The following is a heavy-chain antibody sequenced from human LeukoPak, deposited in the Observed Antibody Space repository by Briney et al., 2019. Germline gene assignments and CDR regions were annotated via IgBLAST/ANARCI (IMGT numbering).Heavy chain of an antibody. J-gene: IGHJ6*02. D-gene: IGHD1-26*01. CDR1: GFTFRYYS. V-gene: IGHV3-48*02. CDR3: ARDLGSGSNYRYYYGMDV. Sequence: GGSLRLSCAASGFTFRYYSVNWVRQAPGRGLEWVSYISASGATIYYADSVKGRFTISRDNAQNSLYLHMNSLRDEDAAVYYCARDLGSGSNYRYYYGMDVWGQGTTVTVSS. CDR2: ISASGATI.